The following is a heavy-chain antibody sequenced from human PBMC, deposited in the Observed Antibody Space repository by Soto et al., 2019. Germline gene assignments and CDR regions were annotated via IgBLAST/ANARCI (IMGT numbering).Heavy chain of an antibody. J-gene: IGHJ4*02. CDR1: GFTFTRYS. CDR3: ARESEDLTSNFDY. CDR2: ISSTTNYI. V-gene: IGHV3-21*06. Sequence: PGGSLRLSCAASGFTFTRYSMNWVRQAPGKGLEWVSSISSTTNYIYYGGSMKGRFTISRDNAKNSLYLEMNSLRAEDTAVYYCARESEDLTSNFDYWGQGTLVTVS.